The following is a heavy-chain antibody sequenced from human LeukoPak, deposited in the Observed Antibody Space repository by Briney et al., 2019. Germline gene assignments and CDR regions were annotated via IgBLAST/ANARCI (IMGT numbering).Heavy chain of an antibody. V-gene: IGHV4-34*01. CDR2: INHSGST. J-gene: IGHJ5*02. CDR3: ARHEDRAVAGTGWFDP. CDR1: GGSFSGYY. Sequence: SETLSLTCAVYGGSFSGYYWSWIRQPPGKGLEWIGEINHSGSTNYNPSLKSRVTISVDTSKNQFSLKLSSVTAADTAVYYCARHEDRAVAGTGWFDPWGQGTLVTVSS. D-gene: IGHD6-19*01.